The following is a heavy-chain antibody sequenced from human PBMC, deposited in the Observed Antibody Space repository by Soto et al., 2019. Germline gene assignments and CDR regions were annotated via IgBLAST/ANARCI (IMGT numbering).Heavy chain of an antibody. CDR1: GGTFGNSA. J-gene: IGHJ6*02. V-gene: IGHV1-69*12. Sequence: QVQLVQSGAEVKKPGSSVTVSCKASGGTFGNSAISLVRQAPGQGLEWMGGLIPIFPTPDYAQTFQGEVTLTAAESTSTTYMELTSLRSEDTAVYYCAGDKDRQQLGGNYYYGIDVWGQGTTVTVSS. CDR3: AGDKDRQQLGGNYYYGIDV. CDR2: LIPIFPTP. D-gene: IGHD3-3*02.